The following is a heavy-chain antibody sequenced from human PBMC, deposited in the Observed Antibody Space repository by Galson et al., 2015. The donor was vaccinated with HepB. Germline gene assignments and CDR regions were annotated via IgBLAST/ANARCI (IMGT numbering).Heavy chain of an antibody. V-gene: IGHV7-4-1*02. J-gene: IGHJ6*03. Sequence: SVKVSCKASGYTFTSYAMNWVRQAPGQGLEWMGWINTNTGNPTYAQGFTGRFVFSLDTSVSTAYLQVSSLKAEDTAVYYCARGWGGTSSAYYYMDVWGKGTTVTVSS. CDR1: GYTFTSYA. CDR2: INTNTGNP. D-gene: IGHD2-2*01. CDR3: ARGWGGTSSAYYYMDV.